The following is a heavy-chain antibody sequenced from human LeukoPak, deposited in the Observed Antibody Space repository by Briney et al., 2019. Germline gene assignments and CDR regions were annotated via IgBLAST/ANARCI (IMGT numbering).Heavy chain of an antibody. CDR1: GGSISTDY. CDR3: ASDFGY. Sequence: PSETLSLTCTVSGGSISTDYWTWIRQPAGKGLEWIGLIYTIGTTNYNPSLKSRVTMSLDTSKNQFSLKLTSVTAADTAVYYCASDFGYWGQGTLVTVSS. D-gene: IGHD3-10*01. V-gene: IGHV4-4*07. CDR2: IYTIGTT. J-gene: IGHJ4*02.